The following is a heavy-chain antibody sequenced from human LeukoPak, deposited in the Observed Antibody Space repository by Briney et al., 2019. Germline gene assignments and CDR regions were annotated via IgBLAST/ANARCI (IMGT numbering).Heavy chain of an antibody. J-gene: IGHJ4*02. Sequence: ASVKVSCKASGGTFSSYAISWVRQAPGQGLEWMGGIIPIFGTANYAQKFQGRVTITADESTSTAYMELSSLRSEDTAVYYCASGYDFWSGHSYFDYWGQGTLVTVSS. D-gene: IGHD3-3*01. CDR1: GGTFSSYA. V-gene: IGHV1-69*01. CDR3: ASGYDFWSGHSYFDY. CDR2: IIPIFGTA.